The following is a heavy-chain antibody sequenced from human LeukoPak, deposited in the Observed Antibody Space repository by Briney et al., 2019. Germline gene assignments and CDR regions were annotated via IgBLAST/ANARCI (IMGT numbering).Heavy chain of an antibody. CDR2: IKQDGSEK. V-gene: IGHV3-7*01. D-gene: IGHD3-22*01. CDR3: ARDSPTSMIVNGFFAS. Sequence: PGGSLRLSCAASGFTFSSYWMSRVRQAPGKGLEWVANIKQDGSEKYYVDSVKGRFTIFRDNAKNSLYLQMSSLRADDTAVYYCARDSPTSMIVNGFFASWGLGTQVTVSS. J-gene: IGHJ4*02. CDR1: GFTFSSYW.